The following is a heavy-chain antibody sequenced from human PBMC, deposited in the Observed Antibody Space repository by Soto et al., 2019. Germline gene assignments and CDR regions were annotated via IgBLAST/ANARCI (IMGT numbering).Heavy chain of an antibody. D-gene: IGHD2-2*01. CDR3: ARDRRAHCSSTSCYYYYYAMDV. CDR2: ISYDGSNK. Sequence: PGGSLRLSCAASGFTFSSYAMHWVRQAPGKGLEWVAVISYDGSNKYYADSVKGRFTISRDNSKNTLYLQMNSLRAEDTAVYYCARDRRAHCSSTSCYYYYYAMDVWGQGTTVTVSS. V-gene: IGHV3-30-3*01. J-gene: IGHJ6*02. CDR1: GFTFSSYA.